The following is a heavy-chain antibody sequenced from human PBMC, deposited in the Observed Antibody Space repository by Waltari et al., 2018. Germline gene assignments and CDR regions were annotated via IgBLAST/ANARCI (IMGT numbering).Heavy chain of an antibody. CDR1: GFTFSSYA. CDR2: ISSNGGST. Sequence: EVQLVESGGGLVQPGGSLRLSCAASGFTFSSYAMHWVRQAPGKGLEYVSAISSNGGSTYYADSVKGRFTISRDNSKNTLYLQMGSLRAEDMAVYYCARSGGYSGRRDGYNLVFDYWGQGTLVTVSS. V-gene: IGHV3-64*07. D-gene: IGHD5-12*01. CDR3: ARSGGYSGRRDGYNLVFDY. J-gene: IGHJ4*02.